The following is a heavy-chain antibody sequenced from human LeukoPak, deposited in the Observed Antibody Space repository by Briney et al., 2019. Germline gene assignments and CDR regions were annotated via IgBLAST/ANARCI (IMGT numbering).Heavy chain of an antibody. CDR2: IKLDGSEK. V-gene: IGHV3-7*01. J-gene: IGHJ5*02. CDR3: VGIYCSSTSCRQFDP. Sequence: GGSLRLSCVASGFTFGKYWMSWVRQAPGKGLEWVANIKLDGSEKNYVDSVKGRFTISRDNTKNSLYLQMNSLRDEDTAVYYCVGIYCSSTSCRQFDPWGQGTLVTVSS. CDR1: GFTFGKYW. D-gene: IGHD2-2*01.